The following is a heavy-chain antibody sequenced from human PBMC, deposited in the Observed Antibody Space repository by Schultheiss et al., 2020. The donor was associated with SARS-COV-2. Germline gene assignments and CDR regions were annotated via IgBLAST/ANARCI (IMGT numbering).Heavy chain of an antibody. CDR1: GFTFSSYS. V-gene: IGHV3-21*01. J-gene: IGHJ6*03. D-gene: IGHD2-15*01. Sequence: GESLKISCVASGFTFSSYSMNWVRQAPGKGLEWVSSITSGSSYMYYADSVKGRFTISRDNAKNSLYLQMNSLRAEDTAVYYCARGQCSGGSCYYYYYYMDVWGKGSTVTGS. CDR2: ITSGSSYM. CDR3: ARGQCSGGSCYYYYYYMDV.